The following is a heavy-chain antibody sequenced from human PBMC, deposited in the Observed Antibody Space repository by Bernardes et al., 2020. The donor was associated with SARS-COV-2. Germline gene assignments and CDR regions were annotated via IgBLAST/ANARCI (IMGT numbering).Heavy chain of an antibody. CDR3: ARSSGSYSWGYFQH. D-gene: IGHD1-26*01. V-gene: IGHV3-7*01. CDR2: INQDASEK. Sequence: GGSLRLSCAASGFTFGSDWMSWVRQAPGKGLEWVANINQDASEKYYLDSVKGRFTISRDNAKNTLYLQMNSLRAEDTAVYYCARSSGSYSWGYFQHWGQGTLVTVSS. J-gene: IGHJ1*01. CDR1: GFTFGSDW.